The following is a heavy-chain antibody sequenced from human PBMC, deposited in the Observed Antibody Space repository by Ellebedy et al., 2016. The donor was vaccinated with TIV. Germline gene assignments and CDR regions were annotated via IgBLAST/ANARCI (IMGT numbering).Heavy chain of an antibody. D-gene: IGHD6-13*01. V-gene: IGHV1-69*04. J-gene: IGHJ4*02. CDR3: ARDRIRAAADPYYFDY. CDR1: GGTFSSYA. Sequence: AASVKVSCKASGGTFSSYAISWVRQAPGQGLEWMGRIIPILGIANYAQKFQGRVTITADKSTSTAYMELSSLRSEDTAVYDCARDRIRAAADPYYFDYWGQGTLVTVSS. CDR2: IIPILGIA.